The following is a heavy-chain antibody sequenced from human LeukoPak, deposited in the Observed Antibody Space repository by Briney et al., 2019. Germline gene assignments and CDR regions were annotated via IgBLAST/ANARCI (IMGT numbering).Heavy chain of an antibody. Sequence: PGGSLRLSCAASGFAFNVYAMSWLRQPPGKGLEWVSTINANSGTTSYAASVRGRFSISRDNSKSTLYLQLSTLRADDTATCYCAKPISGGLAVTADWFHPWGQGTLVVVSS. J-gene: IGHJ5*01. CDR1: GFAFNVYA. D-gene: IGHD6-19*01. CDR3: AKPISGGLAVTADWFHP. CDR2: INANSGTT. V-gene: IGHV3-23*01.